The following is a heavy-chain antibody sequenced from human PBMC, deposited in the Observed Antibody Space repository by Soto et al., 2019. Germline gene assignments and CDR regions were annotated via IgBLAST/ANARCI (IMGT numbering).Heavy chain of an antibody. CDR3: ARVGYSSTGTTLHFHGLDV. CDR1: GYNFTSHY. Sequence: ASVKVSCKTSGYNFTSHYIHWVRQAPGQRLESMGIIYPRGGSTIYAQKFQGKVIMTRDTSTHTLYMELSSLRSEDTAIYYCARVGYSSTGTTLHFHGLDVWGQGTTVTVSS. D-gene: IGHD3-22*01. J-gene: IGHJ6*02. V-gene: IGHV1-46*01. CDR2: IYPRGGST.